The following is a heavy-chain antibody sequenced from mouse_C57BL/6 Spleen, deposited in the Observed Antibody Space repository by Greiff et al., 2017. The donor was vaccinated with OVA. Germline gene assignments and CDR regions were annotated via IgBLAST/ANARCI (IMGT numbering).Heavy chain of an antibody. Sequence: EVKLMESGAELVKPGASVKLSCTASGFNIKDYYMHWVKQRTEQGLEWIGRIDPEDGETKYAPKFQGKATITADTSSNTAYLQLSSLTSEDTAVYYCARKDGSRWYFDVWGTGTTVTVSS. CDR3: ARKDGSRWYFDV. J-gene: IGHJ1*03. V-gene: IGHV14-2*01. D-gene: IGHD1-1*01. CDR2: IDPEDGET. CDR1: GFNIKDYY.